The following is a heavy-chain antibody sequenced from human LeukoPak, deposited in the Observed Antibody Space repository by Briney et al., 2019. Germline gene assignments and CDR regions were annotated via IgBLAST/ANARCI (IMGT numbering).Heavy chain of an antibody. V-gene: IGHV4-39*01. J-gene: IGHJ4*02. CDR2: IYYSGST. D-gene: IGHD3-22*01. CDR3: ARWGLRRYYYDSSGYSPRTY. CDR1: GGSISSSSYY. Sequence: SETLSLTCTVSGGSISSSSYYLGWIRQPPGKGLEWIGSIYYSGSTYYNPSLKSRVTISVDTSKNQFSLKLSSVTAADTAVYYCARWGLRRYYYDSSGYSPRTYWGQGTLVTVSS.